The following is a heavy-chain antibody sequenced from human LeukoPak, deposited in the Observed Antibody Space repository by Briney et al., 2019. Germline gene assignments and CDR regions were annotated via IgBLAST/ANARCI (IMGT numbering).Heavy chain of an antibody. V-gene: IGHV3-33*01. Sequence: GGSLRLSCAASGFTFSSYGRHWVRQAPGKGLEWVAVIWYDGSNKYYADSVKGRFTISRDNSKNTLYLQMNNLRAEDTAVYYCARVGDSYSSGWYVGDWGQGPLVTVSS. CDR1: GFTFSSYG. CDR2: IWYDGSNK. CDR3: ARVGDSYSSGWYVGD. J-gene: IGHJ1*01. D-gene: IGHD6-19*01.